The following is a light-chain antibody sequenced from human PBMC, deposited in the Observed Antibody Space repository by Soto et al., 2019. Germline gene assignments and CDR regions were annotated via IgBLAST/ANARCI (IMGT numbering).Light chain of an antibody. Sequence: QSALTQPRSVSGSPGQSVSISCTGTSSDVGGYNYVSWYQQHPGKAPKVMIYDVSKRPSGVPDRFSGSKSGNTASLTISGLQSEDEADYYCCSSAPESTYVFGTGTKLTVL. CDR2: DVS. CDR3: CSSAPESTYV. CDR1: SSDVGGYNY. V-gene: IGLV2-11*01. J-gene: IGLJ1*01.